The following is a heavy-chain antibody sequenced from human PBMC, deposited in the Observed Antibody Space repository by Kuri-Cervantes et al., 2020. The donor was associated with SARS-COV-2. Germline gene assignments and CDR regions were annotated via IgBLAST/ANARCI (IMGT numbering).Heavy chain of an antibody. CDR3: ATRTHYYDSSGYPLYWYFDL. CDR2: INHSGST. CDR1: GGSFSGYY. D-gene: IGHD3-22*01. V-gene: IGHV4-34*01. Sequence: SETLSLTCAVYGGSFSGYYWSWIRQPPGKGLEWIGEINHSGSTNYNPSLKSRVTMSVDTSKNQFSLKLSSVTAADTAVYYCATRTHYYDSSGYPLYWYFDLWGRGTLVTVSS. J-gene: IGHJ2*01.